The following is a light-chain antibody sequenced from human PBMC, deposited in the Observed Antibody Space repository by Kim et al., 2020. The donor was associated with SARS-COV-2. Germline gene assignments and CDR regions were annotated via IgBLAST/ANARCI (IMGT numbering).Light chain of an antibody. J-gene: IGKJ2*01. CDR3: HQYVYSPYT. CDR1: QSVSSSH. Sequence: EIVLTQSPGTLSLSPGESATLSCRASQSVSSSHLAWYQQKPGQAPRLLIYGASNRATGIPDRFSGSGSATDFTLTISRLEPEDFAVYHCHQYVYSPYTFGQWTKLEI. CDR2: GAS. V-gene: IGKV3-20*01.